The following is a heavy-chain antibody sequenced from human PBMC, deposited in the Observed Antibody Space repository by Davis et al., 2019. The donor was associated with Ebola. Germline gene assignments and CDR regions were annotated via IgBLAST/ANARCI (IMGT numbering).Heavy chain of an antibody. V-gene: IGHV4-34*01. CDR3: ARGYDFWSGYHR. Sequence: SETLSPTCAVYGGSFSGYYWSWIRQPPGKGLEWIGEINHSGSTNYNPSLKSRVTISVDTSKNQFSLKLSSVTAADTAVYYCARGYDFWSGYHRWGQGTLVTVSS. CDR1: GGSFSGYY. CDR2: INHSGST. J-gene: IGHJ4*02. D-gene: IGHD3-3*01.